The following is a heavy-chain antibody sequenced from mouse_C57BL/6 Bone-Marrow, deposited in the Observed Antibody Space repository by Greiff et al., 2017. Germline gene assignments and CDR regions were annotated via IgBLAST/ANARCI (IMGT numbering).Heavy chain of an antibody. J-gene: IGHJ2*01. Sequence: VQLQQSGAELVRPGASVKLSCTASGFNIKDAYMHWVKQRPEQGLEWIGWIDPENGDTEYASKFQGKATITADTSSNTAYLQLSSLTSEDTAVYYCTTSITTVVATNYWGQGTTLTVSS. CDR3: TTSITTVVATNY. V-gene: IGHV14-4*01. D-gene: IGHD1-1*01. CDR2: IDPENGDT. CDR1: GFNIKDAY.